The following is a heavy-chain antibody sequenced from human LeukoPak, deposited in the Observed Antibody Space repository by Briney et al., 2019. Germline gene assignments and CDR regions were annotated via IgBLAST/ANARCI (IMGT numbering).Heavy chain of an antibody. CDR3: ARRPVAAEYFQH. D-gene: IGHD6-25*01. CDR1: GFSFTNYA. Sequence: GGSLRLSCAGSGFSFTNYAMHWVRQAPGEGLEWVAVISYDESKIYYADSVKGRFTISRDLSTNTLYLQMNSLTTGDTAMYFCARRPVAAEYFQHWGQGTLVTVSS. CDR2: ISYDESKI. J-gene: IGHJ1*01. V-gene: IGHV3-30*03.